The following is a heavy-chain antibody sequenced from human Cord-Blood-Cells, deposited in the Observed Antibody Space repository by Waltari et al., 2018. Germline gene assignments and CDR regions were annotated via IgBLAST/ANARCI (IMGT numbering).Heavy chain of an antibody. D-gene: IGHD3-10*01. CDR1: GFTFSSYW. CDR3: ARDRRGRVDY. Sequence: EVQLVESGGGLVQPGGSLRLSCAASGFTFSSYWMHWVRQAPGKGLGWVARNNRDGSSTSYADSVKGRFTISRDNAKNTVYLQMNSLRAEDTAVYYCARDRRGRVDYWGQGTLVTVSS. CDR2: NNRDGSST. J-gene: IGHJ4*02. V-gene: IGHV3-74*01.